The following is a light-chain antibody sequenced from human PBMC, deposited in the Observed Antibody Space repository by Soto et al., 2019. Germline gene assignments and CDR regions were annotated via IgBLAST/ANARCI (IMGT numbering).Light chain of an antibody. J-gene: IGLJ1*01. Sequence: QSVLTQPPSVSLAPGQRVAISCTGSSSNIGAEYDVHLYQQLPGTAPKRLIYGDNNRPSGVPDRFSGSKSGTSASLAITGLQPEDEADYYCQSYDSSLTTFVFGTGTKVTVL. CDR3: QSYDSSLTTFV. V-gene: IGLV1-40*01. CDR2: GDN. CDR1: SSNIGAEYD.